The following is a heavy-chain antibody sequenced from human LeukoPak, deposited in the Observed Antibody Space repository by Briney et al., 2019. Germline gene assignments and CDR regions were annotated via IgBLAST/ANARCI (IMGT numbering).Heavy chain of an antibody. CDR2: ISPNGGGT. CDR1: GFRFDDYG. J-gene: IGHJ4*02. CDR3: GRDDWGPADY. D-gene: IGHD3-9*01. Sequence: GGSLRLSCAASGFRFDDYGMSWVRQVPGKGLEWVSSISPNGGGTGDADSVKGRFTISRDNDENLLILQMNSLRVEDTAVYYCGRDDWGPADYWGQGTLVTVSS. V-gene: IGHV3-20*04.